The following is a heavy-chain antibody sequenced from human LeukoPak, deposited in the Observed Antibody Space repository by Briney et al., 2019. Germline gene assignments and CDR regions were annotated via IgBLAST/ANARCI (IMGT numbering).Heavy chain of an antibody. J-gene: IGHJ4*02. CDR1: GFTFSSYA. CDR3: ATTRYYYDISGYSNFDY. V-gene: IGHV3-23*01. D-gene: IGHD3-22*01. Sequence: QPGGSLRLSCAASGFTFSSYAMNWVRQAPGKGREWVSAISGSGGSTYYADSVKGRFTISRDNSKNTLYLQMNSLRAEDTAVYCCATTRYYYDISGYSNFDYWGQGTLITVSS. CDR2: ISGSGGST.